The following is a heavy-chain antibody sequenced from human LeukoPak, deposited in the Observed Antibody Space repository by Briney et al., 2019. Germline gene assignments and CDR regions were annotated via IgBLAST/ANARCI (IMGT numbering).Heavy chain of an antibody. J-gene: IGHJ4*02. V-gene: IGHV3-74*01. D-gene: IGHD3-10*01. CDR1: GFTFSSYW. CDR2: INSDGSST. Sequence: GGSLRLSCAASGFTFSSYWMHWVRQAPGKGLVWVSRINSDGSSTSYADSVKGRFTISRDNAKNTLYLQMNSLRAEDTAVYYCAKHSLMVRGGIDYWGQGTLVTVSS. CDR3: AKHSLMVRGGIDY.